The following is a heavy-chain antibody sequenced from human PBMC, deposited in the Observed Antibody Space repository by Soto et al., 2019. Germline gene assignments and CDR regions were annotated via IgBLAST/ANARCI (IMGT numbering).Heavy chain of an antibody. CDR3: ARPYSSSYSRYPVYYGMDV. Sequence: PSETLSLTCTVSGDSISSYFWSWIRQPPGKGLEWIGCVYHSGSTNYSPSLKRRVSISVDTSKNQFSLRLTSVTAADTAVYYCARPYSSSYSRYPVYYGMDVWGQGTTVTVSS. CDR2: VYHSGST. D-gene: IGHD3-22*01. CDR1: GDSISSYF. V-gene: IGHV4-59*01. J-gene: IGHJ6*02.